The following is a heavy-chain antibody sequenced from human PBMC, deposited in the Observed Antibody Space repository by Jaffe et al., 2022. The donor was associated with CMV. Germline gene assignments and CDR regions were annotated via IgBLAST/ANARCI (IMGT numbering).Heavy chain of an antibody. D-gene: IGHD3-3*01. Sequence: QPAESGGVLVQPGESLRLSCTGSGFTFSAYVLSWVRQAPGKGLEWVSGISDSGGSTYYSDSVKGRFTISRDNSKNTLYLQMSSLRAEDTAVYYCAKDRSAWKGSAAEVYWGQGTLVTVSS. CDR3: AKDRSAWKGSAAEVY. CDR2: ISDSGGST. V-gene: IGHV3-23*04. CDR1: GFTFSAYV. J-gene: IGHJ4*02.